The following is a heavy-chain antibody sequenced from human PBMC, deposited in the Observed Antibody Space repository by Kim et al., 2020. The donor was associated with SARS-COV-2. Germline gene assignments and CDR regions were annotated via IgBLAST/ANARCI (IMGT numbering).Heavy chain of an antibody. V-gene: IGHV3-23*01. CDR1: GFTFSSYA. D-gene: IGHD3-10*01. Sequence: GGSLRLSCAASGFTFSSYAMSWVRQAPGKGLEWVSAISGSGGSTYYADSVKGRFTISRDNSKNTLYLQMNSLRAEDTAVYYCAKLWFGDIRRGGYYYYGMDVWGQGTTVTVSS. CDR3: AKLWFGDIRRGGYYYYGMDV. J-gene: IGHJ6*02. CDR2: ISGSGGST.